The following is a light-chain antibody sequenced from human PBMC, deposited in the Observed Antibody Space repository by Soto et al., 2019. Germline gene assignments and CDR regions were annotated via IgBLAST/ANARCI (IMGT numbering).Light chain of an antibody. CDR2: SAS. Sequence: IVVTQSPATLSVSPGERATLSCRASRSVSNNLAWYQQIPGQPPRLLIYSASTRATGIAGRFSGSGSGTEFTLTISSLQSEDFAIYYCQQYNNWPRTFGQGTKVDIK. V-gene: IGKV3-15*01. J-gene: IGKJ1*01. CDR3: QQYNNWPRT. CDR1: RSVSNN.